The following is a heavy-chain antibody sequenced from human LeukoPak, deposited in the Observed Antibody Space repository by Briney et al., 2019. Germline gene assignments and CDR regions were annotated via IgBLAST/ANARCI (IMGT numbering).Heavy chain of an antibody. D-gene: IGHD3-22*01. CDR2: IYTSGST. CDR3: ARTGDDSSGYPYYYYYYIDV. J-gene: IGHJ6*03. Sequence: SETLSLTCTVSGGSIISYYMSWSRQPAGKGLEWIGRIYTSGSTNYNPSLKSRVTISVDKSKSQFSLKLSSVTAADTAVYYCARTGDDSSGYPYYYYYYIDVWGKRTTATVSS. CDR1: GGSIISYY. V-gene: IGHV4-4*07.